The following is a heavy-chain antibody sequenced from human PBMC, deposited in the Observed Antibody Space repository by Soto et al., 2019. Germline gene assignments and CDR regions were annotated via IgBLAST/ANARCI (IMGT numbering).Heavy chain of an antibody. V-gene: IGHV3-33*01. CDR1: EFSFSSYG. CDR3: AGARGTSNYYYGLDV. CDR2: IWYDGSDK. Sequence: QVQLVESGGGVVQPGRSLRLSCAASEFSFSSYGMHWVRQAPGKGLEWVAVIWYDGSDKFYADSVKGRFTVSRDNSKSTLDLQMNSLRADDTAVYYCAGARGTSNYYYGLDVWGQGTTVTVSS. D-gene: IGHD2-2*01. J-gene: IGHJ6*02.